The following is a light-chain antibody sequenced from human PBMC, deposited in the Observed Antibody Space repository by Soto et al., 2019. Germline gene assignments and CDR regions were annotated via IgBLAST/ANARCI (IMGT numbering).Light chain of an antibody. J-gene: IGKJ5*01. CDR2: AAS. CDR3: LQHNSYPSIT. V-gene: IGKV1-17*01. CDR1: QRISSY. Sequence: DIQMTQSPSSLSASVGDRVTITFRASQRISSYLNWYQQKPGKAPKLLIYAASSLQSGVPSRFSGSGSGTEFTLTISSLQPEDFATYYCLQHNSYPSITFGQGTRLEI.